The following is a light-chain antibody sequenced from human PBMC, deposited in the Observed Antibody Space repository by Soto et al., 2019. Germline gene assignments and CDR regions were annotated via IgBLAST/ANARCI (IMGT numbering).Light chain of an antibody. J-gene: IGKJ4*01. V-gene: IGKV1-5*03. CDR1: QSINNW. CDR2: KTS. Sequence: DIQMTQSPSTLSASVGDRVTITCRASQSINNWLAWYQQKPGKAPKLLIYKTSDLESGVPSRFSGSGSGTEFSLTISSLQPHDFATYYCQQYKSFSLTFGGGTRVEVK. CDR3: QQYKSFSLT.